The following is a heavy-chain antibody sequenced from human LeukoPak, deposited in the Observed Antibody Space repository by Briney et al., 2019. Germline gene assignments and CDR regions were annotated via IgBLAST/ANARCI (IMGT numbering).Heavy chain of an antibody. CDR2: ISGSGAST. CDR3: AKTRPLDSSSWSHGDY. D-gene: IGHD6-13*01. Sequence: GGSLRLSCLTSGFTLSTNAMSWVRQAPGKGLEWISGISGSGASTHYADSVKGRFTISRDDSRNTLYLQMNSLRAEDTAVYYCAKTRPLDSSSWSHGDYWGQGTLVTVSS. J-gene: IGHJ4*02. CDR1: GFTLSTNA. V-gene: IGHV3-23*01.